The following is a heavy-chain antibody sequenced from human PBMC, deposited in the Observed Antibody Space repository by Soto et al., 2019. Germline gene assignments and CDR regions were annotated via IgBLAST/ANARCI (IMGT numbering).Heavy chain of an antibody. V-gene: IGHV4-39*01. Sequence: QLQLRESGPGLVKPLETLSLTCTVSGGSIISNNHYWGWIRQPPGKGLEWIGNIYYSGTTYYNPSLKSRVTMSVDTSKGQFSLKLSSMTVADTAVYFCARRSTISRGFDYWGQGTLVTVSS. CDR3: ARRSTISRGFDY. CDR1: GGSIISNNHY. CDR2: IYYSGTT. D-gene: IGHD3-9*01. J-gene: IGHJ4*02.